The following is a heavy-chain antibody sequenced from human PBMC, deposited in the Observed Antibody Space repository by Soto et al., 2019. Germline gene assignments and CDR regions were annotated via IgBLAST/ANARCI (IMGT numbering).Heavy chain of an antibody. J-gene: IGHJ5*02. CDR3: ARDQLEGNWFDP. D-gene: IGHD1-1*01. CDR1: GGSIISYY. CDR2: IYYSGST. V-gene: IGHV4-59*12. Sequence: SDTLSLTCTFSGGSIISYYWSWIRQPPGKGLEWIGYIYYSGSTNYNPSLKSRVTISVDTSKNQFSLRLSSVTAADTVVYYCARDQLEGNWFDPWGQGTLVTVS.